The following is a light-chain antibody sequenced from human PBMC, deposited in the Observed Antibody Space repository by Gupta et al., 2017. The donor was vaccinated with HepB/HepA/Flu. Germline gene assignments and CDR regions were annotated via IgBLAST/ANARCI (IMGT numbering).Light chain of an antibody. Sequence: SSELTQDAAVSVALGQTVRITCQGDSLRTYYAGWYQQKPGQAPVLVIYGKNYRPSGIPDRFSGSSSGNTASLTIKGAKAEDEADYYCNYRDSSGYSGRFGGGTKLTVL. J-gene: IGLJ2*01. CDR2: GKN. CDR1: SLRTYY. V-gene: IGLV3-19*01. CDR3: NYRDSSGYSGR.